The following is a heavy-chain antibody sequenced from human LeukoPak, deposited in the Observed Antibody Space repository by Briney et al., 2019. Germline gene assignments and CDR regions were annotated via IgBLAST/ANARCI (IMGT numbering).Heavy chain of an antibody. Sequence: PSETLSLTCTVSGDSISSYYWSWIRQPPGKGLEWIGYIYYSGSTNYNPSLRSRVTISVDTSKNQFSLKLSSVTAADTAVYYCARSSYSRDYYYYYMDVWGKGTTVTVSS. V-gene: IGHV4-59*12. J-gene: IGHJ6*03. D-gene: IGHD4-11*01. CDR2: IYYSGST. CDR1: GDSISSYY. CDR3: ARSSYSRDYYYYYMDV.